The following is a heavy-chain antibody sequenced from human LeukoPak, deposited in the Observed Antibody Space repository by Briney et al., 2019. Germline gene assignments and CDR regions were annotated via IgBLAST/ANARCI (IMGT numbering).Heavy chain of an antibody. D-gene: IGHD1-7*01. CDR3: ARQAITGAMESWFDP. Sequence: PETLSLTCTVSGGSINSPNYYWGWIRQPPGKGLEWIGSIYYTGSTNYNPSLRSRVTISVDTSKHQFSLKLTSVTAPDTAIYYCARQAITGAMESWFDPWGQGTLVTVSS. CDR1: GGSINSPNYY. CDR2: IYYTGST. V-gene: IGHV4-39*01. J-gene: IGHJ5*02.